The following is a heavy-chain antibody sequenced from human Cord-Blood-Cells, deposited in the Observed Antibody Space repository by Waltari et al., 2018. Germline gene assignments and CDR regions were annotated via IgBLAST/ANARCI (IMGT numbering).Heavy chain of an antibody. D-gene: IGHD1-26*01. CDR2: IRSKANSYAT. Sequence: EVQLVESGGGLVQPGGSLKLSCAASGFTFSGSAMHWVRQASGKGLGWVGRIRSKANSYATADAASVKGRFTISRDDSKNTAYLQMNSRKTEDTAVYYCTRHSRSGSYDYWGQGTLVTVSS. J-gene: IGHJ4*02. V-gene: IGHV3-73*02. CDR3: TRHSRSGSYDY. CDR1: GFTFSGSA.